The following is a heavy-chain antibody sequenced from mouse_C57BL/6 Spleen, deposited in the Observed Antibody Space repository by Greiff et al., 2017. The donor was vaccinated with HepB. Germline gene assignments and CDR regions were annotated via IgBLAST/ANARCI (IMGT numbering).Heavy chain of an antibody. J-gene: IGHJ2*01. CDR2: ISSGSSTI. Sequence: EVKLMESGGGLVKPGGSLKLSCAASGFTFSDYGMHWVRQAPEKGLEWVAYISSGSSTIYYADTVKGRFTISLDNAKNTLFLQMTSLRSEDTAMYYCAREGWYYFDYWGQGTTLTVSS. CDR3: AREGWYYFDY. CDR1: GFTFSDYG. D-gene: IGHD3-3*01. V-gene: IGHV5-17*01.